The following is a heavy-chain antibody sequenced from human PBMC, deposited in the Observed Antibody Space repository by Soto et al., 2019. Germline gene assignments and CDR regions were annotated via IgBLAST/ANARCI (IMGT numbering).Heavy chain of an antibody. CDR2: LWFDGSNE. CDR1: GFPFSRYD. V-gene: IGHV3-33*06. CDR3: AKVLYASESFDSEEAPYGMDV. Sequence: GESLKISCAASGFPFSRYDMHWVRQAPGKGLEWVAVLWFDGSNEYYADSVQGRFTISRDNSKNTLYLQMDSLRAEDTAVYYCAKVLYASESFDSEEAPYGMDVWGQGTTVTVSS. D-gene: IGHD3-10*01. J-gene: IGHJ6*02.